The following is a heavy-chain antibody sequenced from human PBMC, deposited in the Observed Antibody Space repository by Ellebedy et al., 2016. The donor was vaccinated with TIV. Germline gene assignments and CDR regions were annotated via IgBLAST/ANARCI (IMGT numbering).Heavy chain of an antibody. CDR3: ARARLDIVATIIRYFDL. CDR1: GFTFSSYW. CDR2: IKQDGSEK. D-gene: IGHD5-12*01. V-gene: IGHV3-7*01. Sequence: GESLKISXAASGFTFSSYWMSWVRQAPGKGLEWVANIKQDGSEKYYVDSVKGRFTISRDNAKNSLYLQMNSLRAEDTAVYYCARARLDIVATIIRYFDLWGRGTLVTVSS. J-gene: IGHJ2*01.